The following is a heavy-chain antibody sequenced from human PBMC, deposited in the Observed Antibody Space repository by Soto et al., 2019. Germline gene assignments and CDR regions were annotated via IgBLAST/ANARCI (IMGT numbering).Heavy chain of an antibody. D-gene: IGHD2-15*01. Sequence: GGSLRLSCAASGFTFSSYSMNWVRQAPGKGLEWVSYISSSSSTIYYADSVKGRFTISRDNAKNSLYLQMNSLRDEDTAVYYCAREACSGTYNWFDPWGQGTLVTVSS. CDR3: AREACSGTYNWFDP. V-gene: IGHV3-48*02. CDR2: ISSSSSTI. J-gene: IGHJ5*02. CDR1: GFTFSSYS.